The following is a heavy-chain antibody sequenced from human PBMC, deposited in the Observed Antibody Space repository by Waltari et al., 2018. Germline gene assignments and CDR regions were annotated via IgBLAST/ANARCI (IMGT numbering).Heavy chain of an antibody. Sequence: QVQLAQSGAEVKKPGSSVKVSCKASGGTFSSYAISWVRQAPGQGLEWMGGIIPILGIANYAQKFQCRVTITADKSTSTAYMELSSLRSEDTAVYYCARNRPIVGATQSHFDYWGQGTLVTVSS. CDR1: GGTFSSYA. CDR2: IIPILGIA. CDR3: ARNRPIVGATQSHFDY. V-gene: IGHV1-69*10. D-gene: IGHD1-26*01. J-gene: IGHJ4*02.